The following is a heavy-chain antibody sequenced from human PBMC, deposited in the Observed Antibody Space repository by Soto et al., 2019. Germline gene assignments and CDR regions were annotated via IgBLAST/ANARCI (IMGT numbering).Heavy chain of an antibody. J-gene: IGHJ6*02. CDR2: IYSSGST. V-gene: IGHV4-59*08. Sequence: SETLSLTCTVSGDFNTNFDWSWIRQSPGKGLEWMGFIYSSGSTRYNPSLKSRITISVDTSKNQFSLKLSSVTAADTAVYYCARQENSSGGYYYYYGMDVWGQGTTVTVSS. CDR1: GDFNTNFD. CDR3: ARQENSSGGYYYYYGMDV. D-gene: IGHD6-19*01.